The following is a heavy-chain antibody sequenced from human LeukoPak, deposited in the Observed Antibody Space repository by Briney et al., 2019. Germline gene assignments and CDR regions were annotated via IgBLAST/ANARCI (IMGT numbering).Heavy chain of an antibody. J-gene: IGHJ4*02. D-gene: IGHD6-13*01. V-gene: IGHV3-74*01. Sequence: PGGSLRLSCAASGFTFSSYWMHWVRQAPGKGLVWVSRINSDGSSTSYADSVKGRFTISRDNAKNTLYLQMNGLRAEDTAVYYCARLRYSSSLVDYWGQGTLVTVSS. CDR3: ARLRYSSSLVDY. CDR1: GFTFSSYW. CDR2: INSDGSST.